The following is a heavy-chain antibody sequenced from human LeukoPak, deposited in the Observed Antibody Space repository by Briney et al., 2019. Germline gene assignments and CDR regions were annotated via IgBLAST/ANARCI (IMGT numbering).Heavy chain of an antibody. CDR2: ISGSGGST. CDR3: AKGNWRYFDY. V-gene: IGHV3-23*01. D-gene: IGHD1-1*01. J-gene: IGHJ4*02. CDR1: GFTFSTYV. Sequence: HPGGSLRLSCAASGFTFSTYVMSWVRQAPGKGLEWVSAISGSGGSTYYADSVKGRFTISRDNSKNTLYLQMNSLGADDTAVYYCAKGNWRYFDYWGQGTAVTVSS.